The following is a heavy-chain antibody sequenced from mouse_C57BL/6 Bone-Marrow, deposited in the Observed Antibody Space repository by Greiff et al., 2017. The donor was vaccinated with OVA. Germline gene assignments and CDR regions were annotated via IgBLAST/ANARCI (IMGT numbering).Heavy chain of an antibody. CDR3: AREKAYLNYFDY. D-gene: IGHD6-5*01. J-gene: IGHJ2*01. V-gene: IGHV5-4*01. Sequence: DVMLVESGGGLVKPGGSLKLSCAASGFTFSSYAMSWVRQTPEKRLEWVATISDGGSYTYYPDNVKGRFTISRDNAKNNLYLQMSHLKSEDTAMYYCAREKAYLNYFDYWGQGTTLTVSS. CDR1: GFTFSSYA. CDR2: ISDGGSYT.